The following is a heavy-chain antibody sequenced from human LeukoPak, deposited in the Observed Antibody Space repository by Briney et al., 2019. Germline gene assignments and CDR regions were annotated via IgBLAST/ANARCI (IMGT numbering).Heavy chain of an antibody. V-gene: IGHV3-43*01. CDR1: GFTFDDYT. CDR3: AKDKHPQDYYDSSGYFDY. D-gene: IGHD3-22*01. CDR2: ISWDGGST. J-gene: IGHJ4*02. Sequence: PGGSLRLSCAASGFTFDDYTMHWVRQAPGKGLEWVSLISWDGGSTYYADSVKGRFTISRDNSKNSLYLQMNSLRTEDTALYYCAKDKHPQDYYDSSGYFDYWGQGTLVTVSS.